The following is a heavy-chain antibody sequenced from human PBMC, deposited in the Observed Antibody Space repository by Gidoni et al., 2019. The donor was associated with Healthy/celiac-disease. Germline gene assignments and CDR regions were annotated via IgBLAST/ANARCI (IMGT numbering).Heavy chain of an antibody. V-gene: IGHV3-23*01. Sequence: EVQLLESGGGLVQPGGSLRLSCAASGCTFSSYAMRWVSQATGKGVEWVSGISGSGGSTYYADSVKGLFTISRDNSKNTLYLQMNSLRAEDTAVYYCAKAKYYYDSSGYYSYYYGMDVWGQGTTVTVSS. CDR2: ISGSGGST. CDR1: GCTFSSYA. J-gene: IGHJ6*02. CDR3: AKAKYYYDSSGYYSYYYGMDV. D-gene: IGHD3-22*01.